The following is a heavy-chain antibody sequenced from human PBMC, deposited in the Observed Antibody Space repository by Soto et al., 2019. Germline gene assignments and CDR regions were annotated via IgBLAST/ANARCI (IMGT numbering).Heavy chain of an antibody. V-gene: IGHV3-23*01. CDR2: ISGSGGNT. J-gene: IGHJ5*02. CDR3: AKGTPEGGGWVDP. Sequence: EVQLLESGGGLVQPGGSLRLSCAASGFTFSTYAMSWVRQAPGKGLEWVSTISGSGGNTYYANSVKGRFTISRDNSKNTVDLEMDSLGAGDTAVNYRAKGTPEGGGWVDPRGQGTLVTVSS. D-gene: IGHD3-10*01. CDR1: GFTFSTYA.